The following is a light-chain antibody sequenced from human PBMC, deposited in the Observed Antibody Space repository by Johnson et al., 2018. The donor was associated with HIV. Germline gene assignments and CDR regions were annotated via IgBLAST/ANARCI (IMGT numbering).Light chain of an antibody. J-gene: IGLJ1*01. V-gene: IGLV1-51*01. Sequence: QSVLTQPPSVSAAPGQKVTISCSGSSSNIGNNYVSWYQQLPGTAPKLLIYDNNKRPSGIPDRFSGSKSGTSATLGITGLKTGDEADYYCGTWASSLSACYVVGTGTKVTVL. CDR2: DNN. CDR3: GTWASSLSACYV. CDR1: SSNIGNNY.